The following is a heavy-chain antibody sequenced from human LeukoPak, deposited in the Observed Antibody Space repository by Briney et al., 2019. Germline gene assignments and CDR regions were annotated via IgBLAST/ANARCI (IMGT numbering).Heavy chain of an antibody. V-gene: IGHV1-69*04. Sequence: SVKVSCKTSADIFSSYAINWVRQAPGQGLEWMGRIIPLTGVVDYGQKLQTRVTISADKSTSTAYMEVSSLRFEDTAVYFCARERRCSAGSCYAADLDSWGQGTLVTVSS. CDR2: IIPLTGVV. CDR3: ARERRCSAGSCYAADLDS. J-gene: IGHJ4*02. D-gene: IGHD2-15*01. CDR1: ADIFSSYA.